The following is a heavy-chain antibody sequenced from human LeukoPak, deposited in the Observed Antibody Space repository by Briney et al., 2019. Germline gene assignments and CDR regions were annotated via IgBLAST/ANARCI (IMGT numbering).Heavy chain of an antibody. D-gene: IGHD3-3*01. J-gene: IGHJ6*03. V-gene: IGHV4-34*01. CDR2: INHSGST. CDR3: ARVDYDFWSGYSATQGYYYMDV. Sequence: SETLSLTCAVYGGSFSGYYWSWIRQPPGKGLEWIGEINHSGSTNYNPSLKSRVTISVDTSKNQFSLKLSSVTAADTAVYYCARVDYDFWSGYSATQGYYYMDVWGKGTTVTVSS. CDR1: GGSFSGYY.